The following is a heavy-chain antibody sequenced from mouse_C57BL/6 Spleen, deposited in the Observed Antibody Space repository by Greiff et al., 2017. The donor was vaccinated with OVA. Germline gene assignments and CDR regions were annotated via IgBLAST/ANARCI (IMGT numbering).Heavy chain of an antibody. D-gene: IGHD2-4*01. CDR2: IDPSDGYT. J-gene: IGHJ3*01. V-gene: IGHV1-69*01. Sequence: VQLQQPGAELVMPGASVKLSCKASGYTFTSYWMHWVKQRPGQGLEWIGEIDPSDGYTNYNQKFKGKSTLTVDKSSSTAYMQLSSLTSEDSAVYYCERAAYDYDVVWFADWGQGTLVTVAA. CDR1: GYTFTSYW. CDR3: ERAAYDYDVVWFAD.